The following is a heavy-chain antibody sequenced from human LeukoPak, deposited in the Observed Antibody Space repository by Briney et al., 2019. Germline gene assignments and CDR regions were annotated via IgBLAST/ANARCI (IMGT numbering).Heavy chain of an antibody. CDR2: IDTSTGNP. V-gene: IGHV7-4-1*02. J-gene: IGHJ3*02. D-gene: IGHD1-1*01. CDR1: GYTFSSYI. CDR3: ARDAQLGSDAFDI. Sequence: GASVKVSCKASGYTFSSYIMNWVRQAPGQGLEWMGWIDTSTGNPTYAQGFTGRFVFSLDTSVSTAYLQISSLKAEDSAVYYCARDAQLGSDAFDIWGQGTMVTVS.